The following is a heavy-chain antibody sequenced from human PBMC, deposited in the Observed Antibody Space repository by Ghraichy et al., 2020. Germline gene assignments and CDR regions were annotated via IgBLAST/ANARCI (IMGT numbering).Heavy chain of an antibody. CDR1: GGSVSSSSW. CDR2: IYPTGST. D-gene: IGHD2-2*03. CDR3: ARALDFGYDLKDAGSY. V-gene: IGHV4-4*02. J-gene: IGHJ4*02. Sequence: SETLSLTCTVSGGSVSSSSWWSWVRQPPGRGLEWIGEIYPTGSTNYSPSLKSRVTISVDRSKNQFSLRLTSVTAADTAVYYCARALDFGYDLKDAGSYWGQGTLVTVSS.